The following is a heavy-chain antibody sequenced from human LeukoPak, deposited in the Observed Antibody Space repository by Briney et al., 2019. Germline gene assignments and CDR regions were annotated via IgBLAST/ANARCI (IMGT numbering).Heavy chain of an antibody. CDR1: GFSFTNYG. CDR2: INGIGAST. V-gene: IGHV3-23*01. J-gene: IGHJ6*02. CDR3: AKDREGYYYSFAIDV. Sequence: PGGSLRLSCAASGFSFTNYGMAWVRQAPGKGLEWLSAINGIGASTYYADSVQGRFTISTDNSKNTLYLQMNSLRAEDTAVYFCAKDREGYYYSFAIDVWGQGTTVTVSS.